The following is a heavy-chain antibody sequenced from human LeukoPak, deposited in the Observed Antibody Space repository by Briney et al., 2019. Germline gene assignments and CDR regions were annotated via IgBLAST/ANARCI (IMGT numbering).Heavy chain of an antibody. CDR1: GFTFSTYS. CDR3: ARDHCGTSCYGAGDAFEI. V-gene: IGHV3-48*01. Sequence: PGGSLRLSCAASGFTFSTYSMNGVRQARGKGLEWVSYISSSSSTVFYADSVKGRFTISRDNAKNSLYLQMNSLRAEDTAVYYCARDHCGTSCYGAGDAFEIWGQGTMVTVSS. CDR2: ISSSSSTV. J-gene: IGHJ3*02. D-gene: IGHD2-2*01.